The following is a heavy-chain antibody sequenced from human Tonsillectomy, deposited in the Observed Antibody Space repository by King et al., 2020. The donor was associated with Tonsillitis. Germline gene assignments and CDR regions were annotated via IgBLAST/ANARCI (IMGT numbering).Heavy chain of an antibody. Sequence: VQLVESGGGVVQPGRSLRLSCAASGFTFTYYGMHWVRQAPGKGLEWVAIISYDGSYKYYADSVKGRFTISRDNSKNTLHLQMNSLRAEDTAVYYCAKDFQGRYFDPTTFDPWGQGTLVTVSS. CDR2: ISYDGSYK. CDR1: GFTFTYYG. V-gene: IGHV3-30*18. J-gene: IGHJ5*02. D-gene: IGHD3-9*01. CDR3: AKDFQGRYFDPTTFDP.